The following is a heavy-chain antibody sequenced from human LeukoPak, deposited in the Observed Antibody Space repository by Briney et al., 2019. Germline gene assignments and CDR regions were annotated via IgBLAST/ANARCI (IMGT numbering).Heavy chain of an antibody. J-gene: IGHJ4*02. D-gene: IGHD5-18*01. V-gene: IGHV3-7*01. Sequence: GGSLRLSXAASGITFSSYWMSWVRQAPGKGLEWVANIKQDGSEKYYVDSVKGRFTISRDNAKNSLYLQMNSLRAEDTAVYYCARAQPGYSYGYDYWGQGTLVTVSS. CDR2: IKQDGSEK. CDR3: ARAQPGYSYGYDY. CDR1: GITFSSYW.